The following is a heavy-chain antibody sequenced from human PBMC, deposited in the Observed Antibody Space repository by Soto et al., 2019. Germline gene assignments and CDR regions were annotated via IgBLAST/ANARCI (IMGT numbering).Heavy chain of an antibody. CDR1: GGSMSSHY. CDR3: ARADPDASVGF. Sequence: LSLTCTVSGGSMSSHYWTWLRQPPGKGLEWIGYISYSGSSYYNPSLKSRVTISADTSRNQFSLRLTSVIAADTAVYFCARADPDASVGFWGQGTLVTVSS. CDR2: ISYSGSS. D-gene: IGHD3-16*01. J-gene: IGHJ4*02. V-gene: IGHV4-59*11.